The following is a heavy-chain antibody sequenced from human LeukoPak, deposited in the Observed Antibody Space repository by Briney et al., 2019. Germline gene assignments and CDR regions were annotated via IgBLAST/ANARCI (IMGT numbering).Heavy chain of an antibody. CDR2: IGTSGGST. Sequence: GGSLRLSYAASGFTFSSYVMSWVRQAPGKGLEWVSVIGTSGGSTIYADSVKGRFTISRDDSKNTLYLQLNSLRAEDTAVYYCARRNNYCGDYWGQGTLVTVSS. J-gene: IGHJ4*02. D-gene: IGHD4-11*01. V-gene: IGHV3-23*01. CDR1: GFTFSSYV. CDR3: ARRNNYCGDY.